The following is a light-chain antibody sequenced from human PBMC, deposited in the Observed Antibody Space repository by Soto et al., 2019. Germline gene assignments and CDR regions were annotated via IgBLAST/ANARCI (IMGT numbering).Light chain of an antibody. J-gene: IGKJ1*01. CDR2: KAS. V-gene: IGKV1-5*03. CDR1: QTISSW. Sequence: DIQMTQSPSTLSGSVGDRVTITCRASQTISSWLAWYQQKPGKAPKLLIYKASTLKSGVPSRFSGSGSGTAFPLTISSLQPDDFATYFCQHYNSYSEAFGQGTKGDI. CDR3: QHYNSYSEA.